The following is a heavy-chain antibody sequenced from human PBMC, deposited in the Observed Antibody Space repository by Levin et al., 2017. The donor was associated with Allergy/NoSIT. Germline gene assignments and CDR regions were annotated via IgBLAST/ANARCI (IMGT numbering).Heavy chain of an antibody. V-gene: IGHV3-30*04. D-gene: IGHD2-2*02. Sequence: PGGSLRLSCAASGFTFSSYAMHWVRQAPGKGLEWVAVISYDGSNKYYADSVKGRFTISRDNSKNTLYLQMNSLRAEDTAVYYCARDSQDIVVVPAAILSNYYYYGMDVWGQGTTVTVSS. CDR2: ISYDGSNK. CDR1: GFTFSSYA. J-gene: IGHJ6*02. CDR3: ARDSQDIVVVPAAILSNYYYYGMDV.